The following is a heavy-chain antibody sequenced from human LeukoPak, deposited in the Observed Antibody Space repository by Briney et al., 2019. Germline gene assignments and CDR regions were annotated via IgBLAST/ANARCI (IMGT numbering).Heavy chain of an antibody. Sequence: GASVKVSCKASGGTFSSYAISWVRQAPGQGLEWMGGIIPIFGTADYAQKFQGRVTITTDESTSTAYMELSSLRSEDTAAYYCASSSTSSIRFNWFDPWGQGTLVTVSS. V-gene: IGHV1-69*05. D-gene: IGHD2-2*01. CDR2: IIPIFGTA. CDR3: ASSSTSSIRFNWFDP. J-gene: IGHJ5*02. CDR1: GGTFSSYA.